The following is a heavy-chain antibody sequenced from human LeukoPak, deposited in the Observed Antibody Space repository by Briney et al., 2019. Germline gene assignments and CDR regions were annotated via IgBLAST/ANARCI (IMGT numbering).Heavy chain of an antibody. CDR2: IIPIFGTA. V-gene: IGHV1-69*13. D-gene: IGHD3-3*01. CDR3: AREGDDFWSGPYTKHFDY. Sequence: SVKVSCKASGGTFSSYAISWVRQAPGQGLEWMGGIIPIFGTANYAQKFQGRVTITADESTSTAYMELSSLRSEDTAVYYCAREGDDFWSGPYTKHFDYWCQGTLVTVPS. J-gene: IGHJ4*02. CDR1: GGTFSSYA.